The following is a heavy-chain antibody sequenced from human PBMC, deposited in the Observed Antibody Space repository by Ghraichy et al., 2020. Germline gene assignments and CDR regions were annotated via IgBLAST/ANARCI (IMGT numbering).Heavy chain of an antibody. CDR1: GYTFTSYG. CDR3: ARDCRPYYDFWSGYLNYYYYGMDV. J-gene: IGHJ6*02. CDR2: ISAYNGNT. Sequence: ASVKVSCKASGYTFTSYGISWVRQAPGQGLEWMGWISAYNGNTNYAQKLQGRVTMTTDTSTSTAYMELRSLRSDDTAVYYCARDCRPYYDFWSGYLNYYYYGMDVWGQGTTVTVSS. D-gene: IGHD3-3*01. V-gene: IGHV1-18*04.